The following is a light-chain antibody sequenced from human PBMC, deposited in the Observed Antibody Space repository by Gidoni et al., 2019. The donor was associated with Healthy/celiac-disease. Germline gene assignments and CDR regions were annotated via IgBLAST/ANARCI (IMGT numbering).Light chain of an antibody. J-gene: IGLJ2*01. Sequence: QSVLTQPPSVSGAPGQRVTISCTGSSSNIGAGYDVHWYQQLPGTAPKLPSYGNSNRPSGVPDRFSGSKSGTSASLAITGLQAEDEADYYCQSYDSSLSGSEVVFGGGTKLTVL. CDR2: GNS. V-gene: IGLV1-40*01. CDR3: QSYDSSLSGSEVV. CDR1: SSNIGAGYD.